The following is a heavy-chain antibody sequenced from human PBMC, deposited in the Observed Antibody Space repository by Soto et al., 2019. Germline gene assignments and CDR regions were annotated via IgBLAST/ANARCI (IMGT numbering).Heavy chain of an antibody. J-gene: IGHJ4*02. D-gene: IGHD2-21*02. CDR1: RGTFSSYV. V-gene: IGHV1-69*01. Sequence: QVQLVQSGAEVKKPGSSVKVSCKASRGTFSSYVISWVRQAPGQGLEWMGGIIPIFATATYAQTFQGRVTITADGSTSTAYRVLSSMSSEDTAVYFCAGVFGDEKSKYCLDYWGQVSLITVSS. CDR3: AGVFGDEKSKYCLDY. CDR2: IIPIFATA.